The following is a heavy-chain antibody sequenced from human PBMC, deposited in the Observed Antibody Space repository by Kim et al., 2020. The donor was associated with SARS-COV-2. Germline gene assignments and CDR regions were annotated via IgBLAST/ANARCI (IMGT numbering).Heavy chain of an antibody. D-gene: IGHD1-26*01. CDR2: IFNSGRT. Sequence: SETLSLICTVSGGSISSYYWSWVRQPPGKGLEWIGYIFNSGRTNYNPSLKSRLTISVDTSKNQFSLKLSSVTAADTAMYFCARASSYYVIDYWGQGTLVTVSS. CDR3: ARASSYYVIDY. CDR1: GGSISSYY. J-gene: IGHJ4*02. V-gene: IGHV4-59*13.